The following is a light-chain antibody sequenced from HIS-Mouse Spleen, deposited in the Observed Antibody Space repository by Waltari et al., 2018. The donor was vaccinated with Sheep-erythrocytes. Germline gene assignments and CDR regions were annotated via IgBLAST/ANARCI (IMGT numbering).Light chain of an antibody. CDR1: RSDCGGYNS. Sequence: QSALTQPRSVSGSPGQSVTISCPGTRSDCGGYNSVSWYQQHPGKAPKLMIYDVIKRPSGVPDRFSGSKSGNTASLTISGLQAEDEADYYCCSYAGSYNHVFATGTKVTVL. J-gene: IGLJ1*01. CDR2: DVI. V-gene: IGLV2-11*01. CDR3: CSYAGSYNHV.